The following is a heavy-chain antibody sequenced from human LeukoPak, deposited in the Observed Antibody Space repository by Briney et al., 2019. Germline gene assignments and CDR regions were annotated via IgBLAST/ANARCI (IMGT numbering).Heavy chain of an antibody. V-gene: IGHV1-69*13. CDR3: ARVDNGGSDY. Sequence: SVKVSCRASGGXFSSYAMSWVRQAPGQGLEWMGGIIPIFGTANYAQKFQGRVTITADESTSTAYMELSSLRSEDTAVYYCARVDNGGSDYWGQGTLVTVSS. CDR1: GGXFSSYA. J-gene: IGHJ4*02. D-gene: IGHD2-8*01. CDR2: IIPIFGTA.